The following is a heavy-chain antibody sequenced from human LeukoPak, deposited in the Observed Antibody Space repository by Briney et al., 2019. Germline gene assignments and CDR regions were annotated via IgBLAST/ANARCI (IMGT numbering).Heavy chain of an antibody. Sequence: PSETLSLTCTVSGGSISNYYWSWIRQPPGRGLEWIGYIYFSGTTIYNPSLKSRVTISVDTSKNQFSLKLSSVTAADTAVYYCARARQAGYYDVNWLDPWGQGTLVTVSS. D-gene: IGHD3-22*01. J-gene: IGHJ5*02. CDR3: ARARQAGYYDVNWLDP. CDR2: IYFSGTT. CDR1: GGSISNYY. V-gene: IGHV4-59*01.